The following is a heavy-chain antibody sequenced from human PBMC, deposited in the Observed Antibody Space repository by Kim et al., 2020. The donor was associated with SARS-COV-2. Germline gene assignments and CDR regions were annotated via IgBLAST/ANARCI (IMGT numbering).Heavy chain of an antibody. V-gene: IGHV3-30*18. J-gene: IGHJ6*02. CDR1: GFTFSSYG. Sequence: GGSLRLSCAASGFTFSSYGMHWVRQAPGKGLEWVAVISYDGSNKYYADSVKGRFTISRDNSKNTLYLQMNSLRAEDTAVYYCAKDMVTVGATPSYGMDVWGQGTTVTFSS. CDR3: AKDMVTVGATPSYGMDV. D-gene: IGHD1-26*01. CDR2: ISYDGSNK.